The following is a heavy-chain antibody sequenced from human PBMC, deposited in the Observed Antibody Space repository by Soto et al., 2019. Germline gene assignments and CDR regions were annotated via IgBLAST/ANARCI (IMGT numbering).Heavy chain of an antibody. J-gene: IGHJ4*02. CDR1: GFTFINYS. Sequence: GGSXRLSCASSGFTFINYSITWFRHAPGKGLECVSSISGSGVSTYYADSVKGRFTISRDQSKNTLYLQMSSLRAEDTAIYYCEKDDGYGDSVKHESEYWGQGTLV. D-gene: IGHD4-17*01. CDR2: ISGSGVST. CDR3: EKDDGYGDSVKHESEY. V-gene: IGHV3-23*01.